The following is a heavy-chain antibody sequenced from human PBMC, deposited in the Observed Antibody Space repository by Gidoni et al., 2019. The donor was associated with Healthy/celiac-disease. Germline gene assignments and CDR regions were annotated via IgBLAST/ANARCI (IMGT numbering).Heavy chain of an antibody. D-gene: IGHD3-10*01. CDR2: ISSSSSYI. V-gene: IGHV3-21*01. CDR3: ARAPEAYYYGSGTYGMDV. CDR1: VFTFSRCS. Sequence: DVQLVESGGGLVKPGGSLRLSCAASVFTFSRCSMNWVRQAPGKGLEWVSSISSSSSYIYYADSVKGRFTISRDNAKNSLYLQMNSLRAEDTAVYYCARAPEAYYYGSGTYGMDVWGQGTTVTVSS. J-gene: IGHJ6*02.